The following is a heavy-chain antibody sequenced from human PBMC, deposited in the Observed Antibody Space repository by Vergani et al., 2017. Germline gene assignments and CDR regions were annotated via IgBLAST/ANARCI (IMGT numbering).Heavy chain of an antibody. V-gene: IGHV4-34*01. J-gene: IGHJ6*02. CDR1: GGSFSGYY. CDR2: INHSGST. Sequence: QVQLQQWGAGLLKPSETLSLTCAVYGGSFSGYYWSWIRQPPGKGLDWIGEINHSGSTNYNPSRKSRVTISVDPSKNQFSLKRSSVTAADTAVYYCARGRRYYYYYGMDVWGQGTTVTVSS. CDR3: ARGRRYYYYYGMDV.